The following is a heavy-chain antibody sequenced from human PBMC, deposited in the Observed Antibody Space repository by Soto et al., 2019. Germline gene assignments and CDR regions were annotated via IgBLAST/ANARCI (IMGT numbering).Heavy chain of an antibody. J-gene: IGHJ6*01. Sequence: PSETLSLTCTVSGGSISSGGYYWSWIRQHPGKGLEWIGYIYYSGSTYYNPSLKSRVTISVDTSKNQFSLKLSSVTAADTAVYYCARDAVWFGDPQDYYYCYRMAVWGQGTTVTGSS. CDR1: GGSISSGGYY. V-gene: IGHV4-31*03. CDR3: ARDAVWFGDPQDYYYCYRMAV. D-gene: IGHD3-10*01. CDR2: IYYSGST.